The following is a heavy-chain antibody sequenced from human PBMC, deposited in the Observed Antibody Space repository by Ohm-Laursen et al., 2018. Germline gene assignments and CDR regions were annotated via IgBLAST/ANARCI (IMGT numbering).Heavy chain of an antibody. V-gene: IGHV4-4*07. D-gene: IGHD2-2*01. J-gene: IGHJ6*02. CDR3: ARDKADIVVVAAAIAYYGMDV. Sequence: GTLSLTCTVSGGSISSYYWSWIRQPSGKGLEWIGRIYTSGSTNYNPSLKSRVTMSVDTSKNQFSLKLSSVTAADTAVYYCARDKADIVVVAAAIAYYGMDVWAQGTSVSVSS. CDR1: GGSISSYY. CDR2: IYTSGST.